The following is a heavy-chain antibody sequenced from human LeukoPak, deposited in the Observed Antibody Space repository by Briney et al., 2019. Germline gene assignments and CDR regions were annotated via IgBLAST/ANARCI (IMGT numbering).Heavy chain of an antibody. CDR3: ARAGPENLNWRYYIDF. J-gene: IGHJ4*02. CDR2: ISHSGNT. Sequence: SSETLSLTCTVSGDSITKYFWSWLRQSPGKGLEWIVYISHSGNTNYHPSLKSRVTISLDKSNNQFSLRLSSVTAADTAVYYCARAGPENLNWRYYIDFCGQGILVTVSS. CDR1: GDSITKYF. D-gene: IGHD1-1*01. V-gene: IGHV4-59*01.